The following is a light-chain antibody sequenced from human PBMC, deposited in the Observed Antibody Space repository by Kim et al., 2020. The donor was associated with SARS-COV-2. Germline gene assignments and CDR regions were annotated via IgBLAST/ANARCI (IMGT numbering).Light chain of an antibody. J-gene: IGKJ1*01. V-gene: IGKV1-27*01. CDR1: QGISND. CDR3: QKYNGAPWT. CDR2: AAS. Sequence: ASVGDRLTITCRASQGISNDLAWYQQKPGKVPKLLIFAASAVQSGVPSRFSGSGSGTDFTLTISSLQPEDVATYYCQKYNGAPWTFGQGTKVDIK.